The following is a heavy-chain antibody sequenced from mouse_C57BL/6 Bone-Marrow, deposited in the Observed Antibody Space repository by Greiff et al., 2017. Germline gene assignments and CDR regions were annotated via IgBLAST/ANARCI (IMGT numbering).Heavy chain of an antibody. CDR1: GYSITSGYY. CDR2: ISYDGSN. Sequence: EVKLQESGPGLVKPSQSLSLTCSVTGYSITSGYYWNWIRQFPGNKLEWMGYISYDGSNNYNPSLKNRISITRDTSKNQFFLKLNSVTTEDTATYYCARGKNFDYWGQGTTLTVSS. V-gene: IGHV3-6*01. J-gene: IGHJ2*01. CDR3: ARGKNFDY.